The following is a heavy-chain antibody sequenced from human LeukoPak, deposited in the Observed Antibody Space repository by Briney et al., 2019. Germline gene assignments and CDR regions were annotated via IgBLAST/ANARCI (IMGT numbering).Heavy chain of an antibody. CDR1: GYSFTSYW. Sequence: GESLKISCKGSGYSFTSYWIGWVRPMPGKGLEWMGIIYPGDSDTRYSPSFQGQVTISADKSISTAYLQWSSLKASDTAMYYCARPTYYYDSSGYFADAFDIWGQGTMVTVSS. CDR2: IYPGDSDT. V-gene: IGHV5-51*01. J-gene: IGHJ3*02. CDR3: ARPTYYYDSSGYFADAFDI. D-gene: IGHD3-22*01.